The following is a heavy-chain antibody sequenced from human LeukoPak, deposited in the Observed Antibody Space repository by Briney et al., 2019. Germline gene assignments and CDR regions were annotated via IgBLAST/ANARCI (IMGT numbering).Heavy chain of an antibody. CDR2: IYYSGST. Sequence: SETLSLTCTVSGGSISNYYWSWIRQPPGKGLEWIGYIYYSGSTSYSPSLKSRVTISVDTSKNQFSLKMSSVTAADTAVYYCARGRYSYGSKTTIDFWGQGTLVTVPS. CDR1: GGSISNYY. J-gene: IGHJ4*02. V-gene: IGHV4-59*01. D-gene: IGHD5-18*01. CDR3: ARGRYSYGSKTTIDF.